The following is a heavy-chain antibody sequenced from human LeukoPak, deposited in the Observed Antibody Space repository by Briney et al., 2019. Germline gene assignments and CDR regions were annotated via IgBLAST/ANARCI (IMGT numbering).Heavy chain of an antibody. CDR3: AKSNRGNNYYYYYGMDV. V-gene: IGHV3-30*18. CDR1: GFTFSSYG. D-gene: IGHD2-8*01. Sequence: GRSLRLSCAASGFTFSSYGMRWVRQAPGKGLEWVAVISYDGSNKYYADSVKGRFTISRDNSKNTLYLQMNSLRAEDTAVYYCAKSNRGNNYYYYYGMDVWGQGTTVTVSS. CDR2: ISYDGSNK. J-gene: IGHJ6*02.